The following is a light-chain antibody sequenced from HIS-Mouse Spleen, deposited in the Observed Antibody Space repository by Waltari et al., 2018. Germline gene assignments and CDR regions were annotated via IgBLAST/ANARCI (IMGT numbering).Light chain of an antibody. J-gene: IGKJ1*01. V-gene: IGKV1-9*01. CDR2: AAS. CDR3: QQLNSYPPT. Sequence: DIQLTQSPSFLSASVGDRVTITCRASKGISSYLAWYQQKPGKAPKLLIDAASTLQSGVPSRFSGSGSGTEVPLTISSRQPEDFATYYCQQLNSYPPTFGQGTKVEIK. CDR1: KGISSY.